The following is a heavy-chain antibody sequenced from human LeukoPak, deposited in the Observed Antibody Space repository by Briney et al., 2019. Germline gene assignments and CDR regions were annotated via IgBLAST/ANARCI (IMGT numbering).Heavy chain of an antibody. CDR2: INTNTGNP. V-gene: IGHV7-4-1*02. Sequence: GASVKVSCKASGYTFTSCAMNWVRQAPGQGLEWMGWINTNTGNPTYAQGFTGRFVFSLDTSVSTAYLQISSLKAEDTAVYFCARPYYYDSSNYAAGFDYWGQGTLVTVSS. D-gene: IGHD3-22*01. CDR3: ARPYYYDSSNYAAGFDY. CDR1: GYTFTSCA. J-gene: IGHJ4*02.